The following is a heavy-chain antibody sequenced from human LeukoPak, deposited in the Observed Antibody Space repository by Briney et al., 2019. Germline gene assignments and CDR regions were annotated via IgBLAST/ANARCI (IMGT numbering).Heavy chain of an antibody. V-gene: IGHV3-23*01. J-gene: IGHJ4*02. CDR3: AKSAYYDASGYYREYYFDY. Sequence: GGSLRLSCVPSGFIFSNYAMSWVRQAPGKGLEWVPSISGSGGSTHYADSVKGRFTISRDKTKNTLYMQMNSLRAEDTAVYYCAKSAYYDASGYYREYYFDYWGQGTLVTVSS. CDR1: GFIFSNYA. D-gene: IGHD3-22*01. CDR2: ISGSGGST.